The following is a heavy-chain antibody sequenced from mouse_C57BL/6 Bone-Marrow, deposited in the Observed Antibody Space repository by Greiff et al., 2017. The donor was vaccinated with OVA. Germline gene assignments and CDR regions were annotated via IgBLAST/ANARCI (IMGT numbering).Heavy chain of an antibody. D-gene: IGHD2-2*01. V-gene: IGHV5-6*01. CDR1: GFTFSSYG. CDR3: ARSMVTASHYYAMDD. J-gene: IGHJ4*01. Sequence: VQLKESGGDLVKPGGSLKLSCAASGFTFSSYGMSWVRQTPDKRLEWVATISSGGSYTYYPASVKGRFTISRDNANNTLYLQMSSLKSEDTAMYDGARSMVTASHYYAMDDWGQGTSVTVSS. CDR2: ISSGGSYT.